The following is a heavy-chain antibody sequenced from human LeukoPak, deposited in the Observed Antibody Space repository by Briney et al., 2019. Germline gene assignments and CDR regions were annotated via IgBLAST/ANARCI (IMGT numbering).Heavy chain of an antibody. Sequence: ASVKVSCKASGYTFTSYGISWVRQAPGQGLEWMGWISAYNGNTNYAQKLQGRVTMTTDTSTSAAYMELRSLRSDDTAVYYCARSLYCSSTSCTGGVFDYWGQGTLVTVSS. CDR1: GYTFTSYG. D-gene: IGHD2-2*01. V-gene: IGHV1-18*01. CDR2: ISAYNGNT. CDR3: ARSLYCSSTSCTGGVFDY. J-gene: IGHJ4*02.